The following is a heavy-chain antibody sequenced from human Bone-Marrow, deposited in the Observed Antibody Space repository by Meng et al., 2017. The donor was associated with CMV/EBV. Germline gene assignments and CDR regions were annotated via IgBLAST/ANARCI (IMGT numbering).Heavy chain of an antibody. CDR2: IKSDGSYR. CDR1: GFTIRGHW. Sequence: GESLKISCAASGFTIRGHWMHWVRQVPGKGLACVSRIKSDGSYRDYADFVQGRFTISRDNAKDTVYLQMNNLRDDDTAIYYCVRDEEKHGLDYWGQGILVTVYS. V-gene: IGHV3-74*01. J-gene: IGHJ4*02. D-gene: IGHD2-8*01. CDR3: VRDEEKHGLDY.